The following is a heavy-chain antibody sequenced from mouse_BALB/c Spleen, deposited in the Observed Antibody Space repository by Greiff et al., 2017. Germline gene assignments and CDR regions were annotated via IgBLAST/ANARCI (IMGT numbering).Heavy chain of an antibody. V-gene: IGHV2-6-7*01. J-gene: IGHJ4*01. Sequence: VKLQESGPGLVAPSQSLSITCTVSGFSLTGYGVNWVRQPPGKGLEWLGMIWGDGSTDYNSALKSRLSISKDNSKSQVFLKMNSLQTDDTARYYCARAKIYDYYAMDYWGQGTSVTVSS. CDR2: IWGDGST. CDR1: GFSLTGYG. D-gene: IGHD2-12*01. CDR3: ARAKIYDYYAMDY.